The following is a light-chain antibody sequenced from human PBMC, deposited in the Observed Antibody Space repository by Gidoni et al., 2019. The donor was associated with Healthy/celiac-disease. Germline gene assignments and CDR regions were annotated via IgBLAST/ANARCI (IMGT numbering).Light chain of an antibody. CDR2: GAS. J-gene: IGKJ2*01. CDR1: QTVSKY. Sequence: IQMTQSPSSLSASVGDRVTITCRAGQTVSKYLSLYQQKPGKAPKLLIYGASSLQSGVASRFSASGSGTDFTLTISSRQPEDFATYYCQQTYTSPLYTFGQGTKLEIK. V-gene: IGKV1-39*01. CDR3: QQTYTSPLYT.